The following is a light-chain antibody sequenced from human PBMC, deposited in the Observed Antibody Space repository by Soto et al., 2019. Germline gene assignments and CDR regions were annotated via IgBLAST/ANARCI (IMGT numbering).Light chain of an antibody. Sequence: EILMTQSPATLSVSPGERATLSCRASQSISNTLAWYQQKPGQAPRLLIHGASTRATGIPARFSGRGSGTEFTLTISSLQSEDFAVYYCQHYYNWPLTFGGGTKVDIK. V-gene: IGKV3-15*01. CDR3: QHYYNWPLT. CDR2: GAS. J-gene: IGKJ4*01. CDR1: QSISNT.